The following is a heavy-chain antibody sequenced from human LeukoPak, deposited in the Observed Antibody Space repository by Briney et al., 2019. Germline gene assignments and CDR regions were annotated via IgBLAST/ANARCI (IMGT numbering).Heavy chain of an antibody. Sequence: GGSLRLSCAASGITFTRHWMSWVRQAPGKGLEWVANIDEDGSEKNYLNSVKGRFTIPRDNAKNSWYLQMNSLRADDTATYYCAPEPSYDVKSWGQGTLVTVSS. J-gene: IGHJ4*02. V-gene: IGHV3-7*01. CDR3: APEPSYDVKS. CDR1: GITFTRHW. D-gene: IGHD3-16*01. CDR2: IDEDGSEK.